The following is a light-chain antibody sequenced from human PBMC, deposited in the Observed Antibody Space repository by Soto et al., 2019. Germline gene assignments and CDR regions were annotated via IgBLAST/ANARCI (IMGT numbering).Light chain of an antibody. CDR3: PQRSDRPPWT. CDR1: QSIGLA. V-gene: IGKV3-11*01. CDR2: DAS. Sequence: EIVLTQSPATLSLSPGERATLSCRASQSIGLAIAWYQHKPGQAPRLLIFDASQRATGIPARFRGSGSGTDFTLSISSLEPEDSGVYYSPQRSDRPPWTLGQGTKVDIK. J-gene: IGKJ1*01.